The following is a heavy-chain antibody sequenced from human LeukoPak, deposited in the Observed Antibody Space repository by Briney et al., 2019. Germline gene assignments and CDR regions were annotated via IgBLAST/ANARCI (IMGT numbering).Heavy chain of an antibody. CDR3: ASTIAAAVHNWFDP. Sequence: SETLSLTCTVSGGSISSYYWCWIRQPPGKGRGWIGYIYYIGSNNYNPSLKSRVTISVDTSKNQFSLKLSSVTAADTAVYYCASTIAAAVHNWFDPWGQRTLVTVSS. CDR2: IYYIGSN. J-gene: IGHJ5*02. CDR1: GGSISSYY. V-gene: IGHV4-59*01. D-gene: IGHD6-13*01.